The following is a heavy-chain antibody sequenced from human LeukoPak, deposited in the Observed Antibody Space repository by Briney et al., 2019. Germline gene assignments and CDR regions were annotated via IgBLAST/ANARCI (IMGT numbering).Heavy chain of an antibody. CDR1: GGSFSGYY. Sequence: SETLSLTCAVYGGSFSGYYWSWIRQPPGKGLEWIGEINHSGSTNYNPSLKSRVTISVDTSKNQFSLKLSSVTAADTAVYYCASQPEGGGYRYDSHPGYFDFWGQGTLVTVSS. V-gene: IGHV4-34*01. J-gene: IGHJ4*02. CDR3: ASQPEGGGYRYDSHPGYFDF. CDR2: INHSGST. D-gene: IGHD5-18*01.